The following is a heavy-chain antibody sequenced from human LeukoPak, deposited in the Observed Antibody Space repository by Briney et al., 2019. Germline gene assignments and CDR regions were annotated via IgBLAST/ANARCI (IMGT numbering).Heavy chain of an antibody. CDR3: ARGGHCSGGSCYHFDY. J-gene: IGHJ4*02. CDR2: IYYSGGA. CDR1: GGSVSSGSYY. Sequence: SETLSLTCTVSGGSVSSGSYYWSWIRQPPGKGLEWIVYIYYSGGANYNPSLKSRVTISVDTSKNQFSLKLSSVTAADTAVYYCARGGHCSGGSCYHFDYWGPGTLVTVSS. V-gene: IGHV4-61*01. D-gene: IGHD2-15*01.